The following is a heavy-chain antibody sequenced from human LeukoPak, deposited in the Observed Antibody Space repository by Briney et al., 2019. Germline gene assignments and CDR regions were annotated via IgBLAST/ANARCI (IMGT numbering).Heavy chain of an antibody. CDR2: IKQDGSEK. D-gene: IGHD3-16*01. V-gene: IGHV3-7*05. CDR1: GFTFSSYW. Sequence: GGSLRLSCAASGFTFSSYWMSWVRQAPGKGLEWVANIKQDGSEKYYVDSVKGRFTISRDNAKNSLYLQMNSLRAEDTAVYYCARELVRGSWGIALEYWGRGTLVAISS. CDR3: ARELVRGSWGIALEY. J-gene: IGHJ4*02.